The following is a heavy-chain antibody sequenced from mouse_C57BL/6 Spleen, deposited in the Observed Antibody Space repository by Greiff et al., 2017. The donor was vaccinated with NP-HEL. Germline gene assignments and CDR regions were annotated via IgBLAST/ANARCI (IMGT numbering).Heavy chain of an antibody. V-gene: IGHV1-15*01. D-gene: IGHD1-1*01. CDR3: TRPDDDGSSAYWYFDV. Sequence: QVQLKQSGAELVRPGASVTLSCKASGYTFTDYEMHWVKQTPVHGLEWIGAIDPETGGTSYNQKFKGKAILTADKSSSTAYMELRSLTSEDSAVYYCTRPDDDGSSAYWYFDVWGTGTTVTVSS. CDR2: IDPETGGT. J-gene: IGHJ1*03. CDR1: GYTFTDYE.